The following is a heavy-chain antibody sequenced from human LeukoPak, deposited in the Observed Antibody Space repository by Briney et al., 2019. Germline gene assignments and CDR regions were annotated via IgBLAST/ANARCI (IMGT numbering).Heavy chain of an antibody. CDR3: ARAPYYYGSGAFDY. CDR1: GGSFSGYY. V-gene: IGHV4-34*01. CDR2: INHSGST. Sequence: SETLSLTCAVYGGSFSGYYWSWIRQPPGKGLEWIGEINHSGSTNYNPSLKSRVTISVDTSKNQFSLTLSSVTAADTAVYYCARAPYYYGSGAFDYWGQGTLVTVSS. D-gene: IGHD3-10*01. J-gene: IGHJ4*02.